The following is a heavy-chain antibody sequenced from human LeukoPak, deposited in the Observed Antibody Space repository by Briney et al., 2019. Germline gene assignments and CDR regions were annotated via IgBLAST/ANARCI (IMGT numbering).Heavy chain of an antibody. J-gene: IGHJ4*02. V-gene: IGHV4-39*01. CDR3: ARYVVVTAKYYFDY. Sequence: SETLSLTCTVSGXSIARSGYYWSWVRQPPGKGLDWIATIYYSGTTYYNAPLKSRVTISVDTSKNQFSLKLSSVTAADTAVYYCARYVVVTAKYYFDYWGQGTLVTVSS. CDR2: IYYSGTT. D-gene: IGHD2-21*02. CDR1: GXSIARSGYY.